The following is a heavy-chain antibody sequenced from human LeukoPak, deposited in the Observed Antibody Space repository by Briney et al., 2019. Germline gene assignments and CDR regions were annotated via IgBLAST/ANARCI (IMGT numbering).Heavy chain of an antibody. J-gene: IGHJ4*02. CDR1: GFTFSSYP. Sequence: GGSLRLSCAASGFTFSSYPMHWVRQAPGKGLEWGAVLSSDGRNKYYADSVKGRFTLSRDNSNNMLHLQMNSLRTEDTGVYFCARDLTVAAADYYFDYWGQRTVVTVSS. D-gene: IGHD6-13*01. V-gene: IGHV3-30*04. CDR3: ARDLTVAAADYYFDY. CDR2: LSSDGRNK.